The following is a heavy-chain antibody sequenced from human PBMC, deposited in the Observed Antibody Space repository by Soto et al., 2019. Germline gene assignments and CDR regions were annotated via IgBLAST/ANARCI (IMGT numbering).Heavy chain of an antibody. CDR2: IYPGDHET. CDR3: ARSPRSSPYFDY. J-gene: IGHJ4*02. V-gene: IGHV5-51*01. Sequence: PGESLKIPCQCSGYTFSNFWIGWVRQLPGKGLEWMGIIYPGDHETRYSPSFHGKVTISADKSINTAYLQWNSLEASDTAFYFCARSPRSSPYFDYWGQGALVTVSS. CDR1: GYTFSNFW. D-gene: IGHD6-13*01.